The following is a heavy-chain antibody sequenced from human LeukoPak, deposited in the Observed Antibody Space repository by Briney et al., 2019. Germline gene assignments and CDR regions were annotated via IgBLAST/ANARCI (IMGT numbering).Heavy chain of an antibody. CDR3: ARLVGGVGATPDY. Sequence: SETLSLTCTVFGGSISSSSYYWGWIRQPPGKGLEWIGSIYYSGSTYYNPSPKSRVTISVDTSKNQYSLKLSSVTAADTAVYYCARLVGGVGATPDYWGQGTLVTVSS. J-gene: IGHJ4*02. CDR1: GGSISSSSYY. V-gene: IGHV4-39*07. D-gene: IGHD1-26*01. CDR2: IYYSGST.